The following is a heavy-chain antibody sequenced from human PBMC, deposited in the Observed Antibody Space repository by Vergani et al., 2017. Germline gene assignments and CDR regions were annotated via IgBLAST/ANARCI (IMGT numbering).Heavy chain of an antibody. CDR1: GFNFGEYG. D-gene: IGHD4-23*01. J-gene: IGHJ4*02. CDR3: AVEIYDYGGSRDFDY. Sequence: DVQLVESGGDLVQPGRSLRLSCQTSGFNFGEYGVSWVRQAPGKGLEWIGFIRSKTYGATTEYAASVRGRFTISRDDSKGIADLQMSSLKKEDTAVYRCAVEIYDYGGSRDFDYWGQGTLVVVSS. CDR2: IRSKTYGATT. V-gene: IGHV3-49*04.